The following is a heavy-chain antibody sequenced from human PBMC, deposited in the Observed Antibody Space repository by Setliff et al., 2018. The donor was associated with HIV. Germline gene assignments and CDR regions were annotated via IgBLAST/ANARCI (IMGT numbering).Heavy chain of an antibody. J-gene: IGHJ6*02. CDR1: GYSINSAYY. CDR2: FHHSGSS. D-gene: IGHD3-10*01. V-gene: IGHV4-38-2*01. CDR3: ARARYIVIRGDAGMDV. Sequence: SETLSLTCAVSGYSINSAYYWGWIRQSPGKGLEWIGGFHHSGSSHYNPSLKSRVTISGQTSKNQFSLKLSSVTAADTAVYYCARARYIVIRGDAGMDVWGPGTTVTVSS.